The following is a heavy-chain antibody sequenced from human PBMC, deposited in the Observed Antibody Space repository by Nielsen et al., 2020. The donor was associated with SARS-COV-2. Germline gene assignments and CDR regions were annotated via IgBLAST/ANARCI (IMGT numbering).Heavy chain of an antibody. D-gene: IGHD3-3*01. Sequence: SETLSLTCTVSGGAIRSYYWNWIRQPPEKGLEWIAYIYDSGNTNYNPSLKSRVTISVDTSRNQFSLKLTSVTAADTAVYYCARGSDEGLALWGQGTLVTVSS. CDR2: IYDSGNT. CDR3: ARGSDEGLAL. CDR1: GGAIRSYY. V-gene: IGHV4-59*13. J-gene: IGHJ4*02.